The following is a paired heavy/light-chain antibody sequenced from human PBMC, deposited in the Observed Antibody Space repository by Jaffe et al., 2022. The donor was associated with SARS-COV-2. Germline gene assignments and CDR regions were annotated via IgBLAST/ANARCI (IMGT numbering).Heavy chain of an antibody. D-gene: IGHD1-26*01. J-gene: IGHJ3*02. Sequence: QVQLVESGGGVVQPGRSLRLSCAASGFAFSSYGMHWVRQAPGKGLEWVAAIWYDGSNKYYGDSVKGRFTISRDNSKNTLYLQLNSLRAEDTAVYYCARDSSGSGGAFDSWGQGTMVTVSS. V-gene: IGHV3-33*01. CDR3: ARDSSGSGGAFDS. CDR1: GFAFSSYG. CDR2: IWYDGSNK.
Light chain of an antibody. CDR3: SSYTSSSTLV. J-gene: IGLJ3*02. CDR2: EVT. Sequence: QSALTQPASVSGSPGQSITISCTGTSSDVGGHNYVSWYQQHPDKAPKLMIYEVTNRPSGVSNRFSGSKSGNTASLTISGLQAEDEADYYCSSYTSSSTLVFGGGTKLTVL. CDR1: SSDVGGHNY. V-gene: IGLV2-14*01.